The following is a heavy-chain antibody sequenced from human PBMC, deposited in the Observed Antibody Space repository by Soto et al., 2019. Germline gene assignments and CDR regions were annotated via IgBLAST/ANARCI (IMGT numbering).Heavy chain of an antibody. CDR2: ISGRGGST. CDR1: GFTFSSYA. Sequence: GGSLRLSCAASGFTFSSYAMSWVRQAPGKGLEWVSAISGRGGSTYYADSVKGRFTISRDNSKNTLYRQMNSLRAEDTAVYYCAKSLLKMIVVDSFDYWGQETRVTAPQ. CDR3: AKSLLKMIVVDSFDY. V-gene: IGHV3-23*01. D-gene: IGHD3-22*01. J-gene: IGHJ4*02.